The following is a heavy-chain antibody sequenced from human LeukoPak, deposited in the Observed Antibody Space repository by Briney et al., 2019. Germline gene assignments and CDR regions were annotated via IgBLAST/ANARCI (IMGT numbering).Heavy chain of an antibody. CDR1: GFTFSSYA. Sequence: GGSLRLSCAASGFTFSSYAMSWVRQAPGKGLEWASAISGSGGSTYYADSVKGRFTISRDNSKNTLYLQMNSLRAEDTAVYYCAKAGKRVNLLVHDLDYWGQGTLVTVS. J-gene: IGHJ4*02. D-gene: IGHD2-8*01. CDR2: ISGSGGST. CDR3: AKAGKRVNLLVHDLDY. V-gene: IGHV3-23*01.